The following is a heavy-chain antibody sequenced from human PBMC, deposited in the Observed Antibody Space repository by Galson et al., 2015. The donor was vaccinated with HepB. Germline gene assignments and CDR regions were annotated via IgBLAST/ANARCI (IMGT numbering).Heavy chain of an antibody. Sequence: SLRLSCAASGSSFSSCAMSWVRQAPGKGLEWVSAISGSGGSTYYADSVKGRFTISRDNSKNTLYLQMNSLRAEDTAVYYCAKSSKGLTIFGVVSNFDHWGQGTLVTVSS. D-gene: IGHD3-3*01. J-gene: IGHJ4*02. CDR1: GSSFSSCA. CDR3: AKSSKGLTIFGVVSNFDH. V-gene: IGHV3-23*01. CDR2: ISGSGGST.